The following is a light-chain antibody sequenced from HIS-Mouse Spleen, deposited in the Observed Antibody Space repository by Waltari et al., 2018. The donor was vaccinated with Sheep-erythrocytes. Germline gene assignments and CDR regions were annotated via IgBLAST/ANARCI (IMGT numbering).Light chain of an antibody. V-gene: IGLV2-11*01. J-gene: IGLJ1*01. Sequence: QSALTQPRSVSGSPGQSVTISCTGTSSDVGGCNYVSWYQQHPGKAPKLMIYDVSKRPSGVPYRCSASKSGTTASLTISGLQAEDEADYYCCSYAGSYNHVFATGTKVTVL. CDR3: CSYAGSYNHV. CDR1: SSDVGGCNY. CDR2: DVS.